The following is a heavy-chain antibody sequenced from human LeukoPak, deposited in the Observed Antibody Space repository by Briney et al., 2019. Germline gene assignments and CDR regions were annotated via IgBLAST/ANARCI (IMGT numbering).Heavy chain of an antibody. CDR2: IYYTGGT. J-gene: IGHJ4*02. V-gene: IGHV4-59*08. CDR1: GGSIGSNY. CDR3: AKYGNSGWVIDN. Sequence: PSETLSLTSTVSGGSIGSNYWTWIRQPPGKGLEYIGYIYYTGGTNYNPSLKSRVTISVDTSKNQFSLKLSSVTAADTAVYFCAKYGNSGWVIDNWGQGTLVTVSS. D-gene: IGHD6-19*01.